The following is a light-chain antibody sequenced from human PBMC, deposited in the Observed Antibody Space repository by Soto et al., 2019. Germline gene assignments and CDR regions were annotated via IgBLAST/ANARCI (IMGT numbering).Light chain of an antibody. Sequence: DIQMTQSPSSLSASVGDRVTITCRASQTITNYLNWYQHQSCKAPKLLIYATDTLQSGVPSRFSGSGSGTDYTLTISSLQPEDFATYYCQQSYNTPQTFGQGTTVDIK. J-gene: IGKJ1*01. CDR3: QQSYNTPQT. CDR1: QTITNY. CDR2: ATD. V-gene: IGKV1-39*01.